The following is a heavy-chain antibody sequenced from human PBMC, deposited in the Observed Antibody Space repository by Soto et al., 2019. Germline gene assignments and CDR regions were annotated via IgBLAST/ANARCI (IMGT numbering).Heavy chain of an antibody. CDR1: GYTFTSYY. CDR2: INPSGGST. Sequence: ASVKVSCKASGYTFTSYYMHWVRQAPGQGLEWMGIINPSGGSTSYAQKFQGRVTMTRDTSTSTVYMELRSLRSDDTAVYYCARDRGHIVVVTATLRGGMDVWGQGTTVTVSS. CDR3: ARDRGHIVVVTATLRGGMDV. V-gene: IGHV1-46*01. J-gene: IGHJ6*02. D-gene: IGHD2-21*02.